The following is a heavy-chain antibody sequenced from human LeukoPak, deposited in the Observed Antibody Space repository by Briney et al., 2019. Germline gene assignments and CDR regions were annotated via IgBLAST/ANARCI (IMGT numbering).Heavy chain of an antibody. V-gene: IGHV3-23*01. CDR3: AKGRYYDSSGPNWFDP. J-gene: IGHJ5*02. CDR2: NSGSGGST. D-gene: IGHD3-22*01. Sequence: GGSLRLSCAASGFTFSNYPMSWVRQAPGKGLEWVSANSGSGGSTYYAASVTGRFTISRDNSKNTLYLQINSLGAEDTAVYYCAKGRYYDSSGPNWFDPWGQGTLVTVSS. CDR1: GFTFSNYP.